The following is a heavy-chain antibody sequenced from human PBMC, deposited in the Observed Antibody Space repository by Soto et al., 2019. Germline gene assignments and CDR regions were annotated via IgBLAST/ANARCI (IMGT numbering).Heavy chain of an antibody. D-gene: IGHD4-4*01. V-gene: IGHV4-30-4*01. J-gene: IGHJ6*02. CDR3: ARDRGYSNPDYYYYYGMDV. CDR1: GGSISSGDYY. CDR2: IYYSGST. Sequence: SETLSLTCTVSGGSISSGDYYWSWIRQPPGKGLEWIGYIYYSGSTYYNPSLKSRVTISVDTSKNQFSLKLSSVTAADTAVYYCARDRGYSNPDYYYYYGMDVWGQGTTVTVSS.